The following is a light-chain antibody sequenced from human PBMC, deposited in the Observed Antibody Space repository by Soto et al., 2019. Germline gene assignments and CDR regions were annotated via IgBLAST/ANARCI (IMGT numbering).Light chain of an antibody. CDR3: VSFAGGTYV. CDR1: TSDIGAYDY. Sequence: QSVLAQPASVSGSPGQSITIPCTGTTSDIGAYDYVSWYQQHPGKVPKLIIFEVTKRPSGLSSRFSGSKSGNTASLTISGLQAEDEADYYCVSFAGGTYVFGTGTKVTVL. V-gene: IGLV2-14*01. J-gene: IGLJ1*01. CDR2: EVT.